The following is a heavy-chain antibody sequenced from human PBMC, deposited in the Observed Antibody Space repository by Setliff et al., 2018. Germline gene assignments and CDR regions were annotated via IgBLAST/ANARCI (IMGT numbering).Heavy chain of an antibody. CDR1: GGSISNYY. Sequence: SETLSLTCTVSGGSISNYYWSWIRQPAGKGLEWIGRIYTSGSTNYNPSLKSRVTMSVDTSKNQFSLKLSSVTAADTAVYYCARKGISALSGAFDMWGQGTMVTISS. D-gene: IGHD1-26*01. V-gene: IGHV4-4*07. CDR2: IYTSGST. J-gene: IGHJ3*02. CDR3: ARKGISALSGAFDM.